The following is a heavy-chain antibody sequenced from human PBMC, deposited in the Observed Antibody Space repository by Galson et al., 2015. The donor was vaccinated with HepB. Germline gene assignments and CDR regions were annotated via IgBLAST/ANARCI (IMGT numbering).Heavy chain of an antibody. CDR3: AKDKITIFGVVSLNVDYNYGMDV. D-gene: IGHD3-3*01. J-gene: IGHJ6*02. CDR2: IRGSGAST. CDR1: GFTFSSSA. Sequence: SLRLSCAASGFTFSSSAMSCGRQAPGKGLEWVSAIRGSGASTYYADSVKGRFTISRDNSKNTLYLQMNSLRAEDTAVYYCAKDKITIFGVVSLNVDYNYGMDVWGQGTTVTVSS. V-gene: IGHV3-23*01.